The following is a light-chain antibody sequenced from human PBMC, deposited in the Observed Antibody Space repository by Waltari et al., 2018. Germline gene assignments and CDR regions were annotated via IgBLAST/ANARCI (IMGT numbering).Light chain of an antibody. CDR2: EVS. Sequence: QAAPTQPPSVSGSPGQSVTISCPGTSSAIGYSIAVSWYQQHPGKAPKLMCYEVSKRPSGVSDRFSGSKSGNTASLTISGLQAEDEADYYCSSYAGSNTYIFGAGTRLTVL. CDR1: SSAIGYSIA. J-gene: IGLJ1*01. V-gene: IGLV2-11*01. CDR3: SSYAGSNTYI.